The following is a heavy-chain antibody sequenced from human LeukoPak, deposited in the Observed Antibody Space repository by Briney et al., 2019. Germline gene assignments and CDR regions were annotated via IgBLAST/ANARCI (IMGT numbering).Heavy chain of an antibody. CDR2: ISSSSSYI. CDR1: GFTFSSYS. CDR3: AREYSGYDRFDY. D-gene: IGHD5-12*01. V-gene: IGHV3-21*01. J-gene: IGHJ4*02. Sequence: PGGSLRLSCAASGFTFSSYSMNWVRQAPGKGLEWVSSISSSSSYIYYADSVKGRFTISRDNAKNSLYPQMNSLRAEDTAVYYCAREYSGYDRFDYWGQGTLVTVSS.